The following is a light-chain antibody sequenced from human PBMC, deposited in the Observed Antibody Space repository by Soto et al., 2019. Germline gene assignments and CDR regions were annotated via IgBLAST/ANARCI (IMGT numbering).Light chain of an antibody. CDR3: QHFDTTPWT. V-gene: IGKV3-20*01. CDR2: GTS. J-gene: IGKJ1*01. Sequence: DIVLTQSPGTLSVSPGEKATPPGRAGRSFTANPLAWYQQKPGQAPRLLIYGTSSRATGVPDRFSGSGSGTDFTLTINRLEPEDFAVYYCQHFDTTPWTFGQGTKVEIK. CDR1: RSFTANP.